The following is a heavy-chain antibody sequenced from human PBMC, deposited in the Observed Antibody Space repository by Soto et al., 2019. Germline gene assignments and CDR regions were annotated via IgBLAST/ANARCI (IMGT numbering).Heavy chain of an antibody. J-gene: IGHJ4*02. D-gene: IGHD1-26*01. CDR2: ISYSGST. Sequence: SETLSLTCTVSGGSFSSDDYYWNWIRQPPGKGLEWIGHISYSGSTSYNPSLKSRVIISLDTSKNQFSLKLSSVTAADTAMYYCSRIPTLNSPAPFDSWGQGTLVTVSS. CDR3: SRIPTLNSPAPFDS. CDR1: GGSFSSDDYY. V-gene: IGHV4-30-4*01.